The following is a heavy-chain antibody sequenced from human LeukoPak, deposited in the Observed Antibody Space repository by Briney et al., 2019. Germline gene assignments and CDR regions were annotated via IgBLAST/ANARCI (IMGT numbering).Heavy chain of an antibody. V-gene: IGHV1-69*13. CDR2: IIPIFGTA. J-gene: IGHJ3*02. D-gene: IGHD4-17*01. CDR1: GGTFSSYA. Sequence: RASVKVSCKASGGTFSSYAISWVRQAPGQGLGWMGGIIPIFGTANYAQKFQGRVTITADESTSTAYMELSSLRSEDTAVYYCAREVEATVTVRAFDIWGQGTMVTVSS. CDR3: AREVEATVTVRAFDI.